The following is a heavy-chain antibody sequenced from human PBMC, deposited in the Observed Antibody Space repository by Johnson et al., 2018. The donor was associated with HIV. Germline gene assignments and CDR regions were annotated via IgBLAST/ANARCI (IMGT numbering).Heavy chain of an antibody. CDR3: ARATTYYYDTRQDAFDI. D-gene: IGHD3-22*01. CDR2: IYSGGST. J-gene: IGHJ3*02. V-gene: IGHV3-66*01. CDR1: GFTVSCNY. Sequence: VQLVESGGGLVQPGGSLRLSCAASGFTVSCNYLTWVRQAPGKGLEWVSVIYSGGSTYSADSVRGRFTISRDNSKNTLYLQMNNLRADDTAVYYCARATTYYYDTRQDAFDIWGQGTMVTVSS.